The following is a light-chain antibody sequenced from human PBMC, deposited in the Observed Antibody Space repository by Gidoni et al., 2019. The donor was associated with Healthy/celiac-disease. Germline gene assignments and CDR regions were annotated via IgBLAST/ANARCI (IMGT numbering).Light chain of an antibody. Sequence: QMTQSPSSLSASVGDRVTITCRASQSISSYLNCYQQKPGKAPKLLIYAASSLQSGVPSRFSXSGSGTDFTLTISSLQPEDFATYYCQQSYSTPPLTFGGGTKVEIK. J-gene: IGKJ4*01. CDR3: QQSYSTPPLT. CDR1: QSISSY. CDR2: AAS. V-gene: IGKV1-39*01.